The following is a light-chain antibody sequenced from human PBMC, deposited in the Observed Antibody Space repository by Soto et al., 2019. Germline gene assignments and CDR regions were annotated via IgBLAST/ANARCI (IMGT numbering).Light chain of an antibody. V-gene: IGKV1-39*01. CDR1: QNINIF. Sequence: DIQVTQAPSSLAESVGDRVTITFLTSQNINIFLNWYKQKPGRAPMVVISAESNLESGVKSTFSGSGSGKEFTITISSMQNEDFENYYCKKSYSTPINCGKGPRRAIK. CDR2: AES. J-gene: IGKJ5*01. CDR3: KKSYSTPIN.